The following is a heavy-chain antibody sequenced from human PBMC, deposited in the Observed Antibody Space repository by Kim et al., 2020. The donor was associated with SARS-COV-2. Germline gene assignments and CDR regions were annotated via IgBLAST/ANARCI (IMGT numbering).Heavy chain of an antibody. CDR3: AREGGRG. D-gene: IGHD3-16*01. CDR2: DGSSA. J-gene: IGHJ4*02. Sequence: DGSSASYADSVKGRFTISRDNAKNTLYLQMNSLRAEDTAVYYCAREGGRGWGQGTLVTVSS. V-gene: IGHV3-74*01.